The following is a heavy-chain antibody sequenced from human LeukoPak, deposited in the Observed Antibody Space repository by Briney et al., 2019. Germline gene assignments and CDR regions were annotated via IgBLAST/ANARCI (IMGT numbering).Heavy chain of an antibody. Sequence: ASVKVSCKASGYTFTGYYMHWVRQAPGQGLEWMGWISAYNSNTNFAQNLQGRVTMTTDTSTSTAYMELRSLRSDDTAVYYCAREIPWEQPGDYWGQGTLVTVSS. CDR2: ISAYNSNT. CDR1: GYTFTGYY. D-gene: IGHD1-26*01. J-gene: IGHJ4*02. V-gene: IGHV1-18*04. CDR3: AREIPWEQPGDY.